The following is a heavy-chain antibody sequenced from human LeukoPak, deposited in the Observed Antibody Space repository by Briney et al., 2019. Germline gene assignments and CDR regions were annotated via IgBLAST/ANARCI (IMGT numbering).Heavy chain of an antibody. D-gene: IGHD3-22*01. J-gene: IGHJ4*02. CDR3: AKDLPDYYDSSGYYSY. CDR1: GFTVSNKY. Sequence: PGGSLRLSCVAPGFTVSNKYMSWVRQAPGKGLERVSAISGSGGSTYYADSVKGRFTISRDNSKNTLYLQMNSLRAEDTAVYYCAKDLPDYYDSSGYYSYWGQGTLVTVSS. CDR2: ISGSGGST. V-gene: IGHV3-23*01.